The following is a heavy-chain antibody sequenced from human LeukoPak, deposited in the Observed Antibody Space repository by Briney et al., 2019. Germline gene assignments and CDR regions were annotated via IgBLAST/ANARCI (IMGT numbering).Heavy chain of an antibody. Sequence: ASVKVSCKASGYTFTAFYIHWVRQASGQGLEWMGWINPHVGGTKTAQKFQGRVTMTRDTTFTTAYMELSSLRSDVTAVYYCARSEGYDTMTGPFDFWGQGTLVTVSS. V-gene: IGHV1-2*02. CDR1: GYTFTAFY. CDR3: ARSEGYDTMTGPFDF. D-gene: IGHD3-9*01. J-gene: IGHJ4*02. CDR2: INPHVGGT.